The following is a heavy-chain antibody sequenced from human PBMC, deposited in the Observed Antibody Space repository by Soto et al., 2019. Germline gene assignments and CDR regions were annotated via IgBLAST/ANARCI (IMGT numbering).Heavy chain of an antibody. CDR3: ATEDSGGSCSI. CDR1: GGSFSSYA. V-gene: IGHV1-3*01. D-gene: IGHD2-15*01. J-gene: IGHJ3*02. Sequence: ASVKVSCEACGGSFSSYAMHWVRQAPGKRLEWMGWINAGNGNTKYAQKFQGRVTMTEDTSTDTAYMELSSLRSEDTAVYYCATEDSGGSCSIWGQGTMVTVSS. CDR2: INAGNGNT.